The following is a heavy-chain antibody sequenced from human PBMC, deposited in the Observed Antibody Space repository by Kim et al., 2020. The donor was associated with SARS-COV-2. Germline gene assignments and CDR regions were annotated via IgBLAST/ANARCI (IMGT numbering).Heavy chain of an antibody. Sequence: GGSLRLSCAASGFTFSDYYMSWIRQAPGKGLEWVSYISSSSYTNYADSVKGRFTISRDNAKNSLYLQMNSLRAEDTAVYYCARVGSNCSGGSCYSGFDYWGQGTLVTVSS. J-gene: IGHJ4*02. V-gene: IGHV3-11*05. CDR1: GFTFSDYY. CDR2: ISSSSYT. CDR3: ARVGSNCSGGSCYSGFDY. D-gene: IGHD2-15*01.